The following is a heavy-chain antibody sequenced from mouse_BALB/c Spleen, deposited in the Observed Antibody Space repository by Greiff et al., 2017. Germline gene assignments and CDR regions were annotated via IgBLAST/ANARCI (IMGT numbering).Heavy chain of an antibody. CDR2: INPSNGGT. V-gene: IGHV1S81*02. CDR3: TRSTYYQYYFDY. J-gene: IGHJ2*01. CDR1: GYTFTSYY. Sequence: QVQLQQPGAELVKPGASVKLSCKASGYTFTSYYMYWVKQRPGQGLEWIGGINPSNGGTNFNEKFKSKATLTVDKSSSTAYMQLSSLTSEDSAVYYCTRSTYYQYYFDYWGQGTTLTVSS. D-gene: IGHD1-1*01.